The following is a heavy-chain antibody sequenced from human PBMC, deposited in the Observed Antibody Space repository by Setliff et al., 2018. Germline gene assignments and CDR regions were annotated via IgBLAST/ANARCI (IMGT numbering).Heavy chain of an antibody. Sequence: SETLSLTCTVSGGSISNYYWSWIRQPAGKGLEWIGRIYTSGSTNYNPSLKSRVTMSVDTSKNQFSLKLSSVTAADTAVYYCARKGISALSGAFDMWGQGIMVTVS. CDR3: ARKGISALSGAFDM. D-gene: IGHD1-26*01. V-gene: IGHV4-4*07. J-gene: IGHJ3*02. CDR1: GGSISNYY. CDR2: IYTSGST.